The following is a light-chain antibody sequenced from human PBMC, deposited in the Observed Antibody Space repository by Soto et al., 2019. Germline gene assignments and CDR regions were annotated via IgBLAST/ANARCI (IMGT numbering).Light chain of an antibody. V-gene: IGLV1-40*01. CDR2: DDS. J-gene: IGLJ1*01. CDR3: QSYDSSLSAYV. Sequence: QSLLTQPPSVSGAPGQRVTISCTGSSSNIGAGYDLHWYQHLPGTAPKLLIFDDSNRPSGVPDRFSGSRSGTSASLAITGLQAEDEADYYCQSYDSSLSAYVFGTGTKLTVL. CDR1: SSNIGAGYD.